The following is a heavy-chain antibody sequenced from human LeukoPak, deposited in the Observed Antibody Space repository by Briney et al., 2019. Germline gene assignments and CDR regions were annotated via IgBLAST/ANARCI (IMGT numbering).Heavy chain of an antibody. V-gene: IGHV3-30*03. J-gene: IGHJ3*02. Sequence: GRSLRLSCAASGFTFSSYGMHWVRQAPGKGLEWVTLISYDGSNKYYADSVKGRFTISRDNSKNTLYLQMNSLRAGDTAVCYCARDCTGGTCYDAFDIWGQGTMVTVSS. CDR3: ARDCTGGTCYDAFDI. CDR1: GFTFSSYG. CDR2: ISYDGSNK. D-gene: IGHD2-15*01.